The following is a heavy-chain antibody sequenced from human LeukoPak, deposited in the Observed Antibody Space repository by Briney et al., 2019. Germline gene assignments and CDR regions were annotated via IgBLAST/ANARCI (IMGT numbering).Heavy chain of an antibody. V-gene: IGHV4-59*12. CDR2: IYYSGST. D-gene: IGHD3-22*01. CDR1: GGSISSYY. Sequence: SETLSLTCTVSGGSISSYYWSWIRQPPGKGLEWIGYIYYSGSTNYNPSLKSRVTISVDTSKNQFSLKLSSVTAADTAVYYCARGCASSGPTRFEYWGQGTLVTVSS. CDR3: ARGCASSGPTRFEY. J-gene: IGHJ4*02.